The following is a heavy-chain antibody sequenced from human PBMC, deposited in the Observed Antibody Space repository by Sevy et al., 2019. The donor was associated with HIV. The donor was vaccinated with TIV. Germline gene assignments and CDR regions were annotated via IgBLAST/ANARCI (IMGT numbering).Heavy chain of an antibody. CDR1: GFTFSSYG. Sequence: GGSLRLSCAASGFTFSSYGMHWVRQAPGKGLEWVAVISYDGSNKYYTESVKGRFTISRDNSKNMLYLQLNSLRAEDTAVYYCAKDRITGIAAAGTPFDYWGQGTLVTVSS. D-gene: IGHD6-13*01. CDR3: AKDRITGIAAAGTPFDY. J-gene: IGHJ4*02. V-gene: IGHV3-30*18. CDR2: ISYDGSNK.